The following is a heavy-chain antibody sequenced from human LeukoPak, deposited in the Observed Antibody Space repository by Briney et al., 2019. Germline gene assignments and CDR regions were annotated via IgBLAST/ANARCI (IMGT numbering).Heavy chain of an antibody. V-gene: IGHV1-2*02. CDR1: GYTFTGYY. Sequence: GATVKVSCKASGYTFTGYYMHWVRQAPGQGLEWMGWINPNSGGTNHAQKFQGRVTMTRDTSISTAYMELSRLRSDDTAVYYCARIPDYGDYPSYYYMDVWGKGTTVTVSS. CDR3: ARIPDYGDYPSYYYMDV. J-gene: IGHJ6*03. D-gene: IGHD4-17*01. CDR2: INPNSGGT.